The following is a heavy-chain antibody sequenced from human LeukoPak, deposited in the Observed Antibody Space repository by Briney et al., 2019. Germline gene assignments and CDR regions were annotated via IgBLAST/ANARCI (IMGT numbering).Heavy chain of an antibody. D-gene: IGHD3-22*01. J-gene: IGHJ4*02. V-gene: IGHV4-34*01. Sequence: SETLSLTCAVYGGSFSGYYWSWIRQPPGKGLEWIGEINHSGSTNYNPSLKSRVTISVDTSKNQFSLKLSSVTAADTAVYYCARLDPYDSSGYGYWGQGTLVTVSS. CDR3: ARLDPYDSSGYGY. CDR2: INHSGST. CDR1: GGSFSGYY.